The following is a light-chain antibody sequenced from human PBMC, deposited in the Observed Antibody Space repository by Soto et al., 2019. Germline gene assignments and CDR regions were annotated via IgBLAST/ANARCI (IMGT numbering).Light chain of an antibody. CDR3: QQYNSYSIT. V-gene: IGKV1-5*01. CDR2: DAS. CDR1: QSISSW. J-gene: IGKJ5*01. Sequence: DIQMTQSPSTLSATVEDRVTITCLASQSISSWLAWYQQKPGKAPKLLIYDASSLESGVPSRFSGSGSGTEFTLTISSLQPDDFATYYCQQYNSYSITFGQGTRLEIK.